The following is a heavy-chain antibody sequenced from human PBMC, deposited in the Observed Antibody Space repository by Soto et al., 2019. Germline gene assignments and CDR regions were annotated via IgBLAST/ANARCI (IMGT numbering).Heavy chain of an antibody. CDR2: SRNKANIYST. V-gene: IGHV3-72*01. CDR3: ARLTGVDPWEFDY. D-gene: IGHD1-26*01. Sequence: EVQLVESGGALVQPGGSLRLSCATSGFTFSDYYMDWVRQAPGKGLEWVARSRNKANIYSTEYAASVKGRFTIARDESKKSLYLQMNSLKTEDTAVYYCARLTGVDPWEFDYWGQGTLVTVSS. CDR1: GFTFSDYY. J-gene: IGHJ4*02.